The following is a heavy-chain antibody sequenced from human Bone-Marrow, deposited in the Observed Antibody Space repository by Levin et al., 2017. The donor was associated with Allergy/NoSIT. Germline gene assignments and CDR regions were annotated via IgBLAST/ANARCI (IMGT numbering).Heavy chain of an antibody. V-gene: IGHV3-72*01. CDR1: GFTFSDHY. Sequence: GGSLRLSCAASGFTFSDHYMDWVRQAPGRGLEWVGRSRNKEKTYSTEYAASVKGRFTISRDGSKNSLYLQMNSLKTEDTAVYFCTRFLSGNSKGNDYWGQGTLVTVSS. CDR3: TRFLSGNSKGNDY. J-gene: IGHJ4*02. CDR2: SRNKEKTYST. D-gene: IGHD2/OR15-2a*01.